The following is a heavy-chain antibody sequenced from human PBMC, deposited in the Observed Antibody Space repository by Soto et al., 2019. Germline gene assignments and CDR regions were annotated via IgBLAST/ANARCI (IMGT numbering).Heavy chain of an antibody. J-gene: IGHJ4*02. CDR2: IPYDGSNK. Sequence: QVQLVESGGGVVQPGRSLRLSCAASGFTFSSYGMHWVRQAPGKGLEWVAVIPYDGSNKYYADSGKGRFTISRDDSKNPLYLQINSLRAEDTAVYYCARRGLSGYRSGWSDYWGQGTLVTVFS. D-gene: IGHD6-19*01. V-gene: IGHV3-30*03. CDR3: ARRGLSGYRSGWSDY. CDR1: GFTFSSYG.